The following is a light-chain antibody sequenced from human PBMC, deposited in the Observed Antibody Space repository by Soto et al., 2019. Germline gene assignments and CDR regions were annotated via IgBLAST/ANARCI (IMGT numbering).Light chain of an antibody. CDR1: QSIGTW. CDR3: QHYNSYSQFT. CDR2: GSS. V-gene: IGKV1-5*01. Sequence: DFQMTQSPSTLSASVGDRVTITCRASQSIGTWLAWFQQKPGQAPKLLIYGSSTLEGGVPSRFSGSGSGTHFTLTITSLQPDDLATYYCQHYNSYSQFTFGQGTKLEI. J-gene: IGKJ2*01.